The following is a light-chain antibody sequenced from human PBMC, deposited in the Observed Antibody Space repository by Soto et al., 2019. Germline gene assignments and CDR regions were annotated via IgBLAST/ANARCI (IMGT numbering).Light chain of an antibody. CDR2: GAS. V-gene: IGKV3-20*01. CDR1: QSVSSSY. CDR3: QQYGSSPYMYT. Sequence: EIVLTQSPGTLSLSPGERATLSCRASQSVSSSYLAWNQQKPGQAPRLLIYGASSRATGIPDRFSGSGSGTDFTLTISRLEPEDFAVYYCQQYGSSPYMYTFGQGTKLEIK. J-gene: IGKJ2*01.